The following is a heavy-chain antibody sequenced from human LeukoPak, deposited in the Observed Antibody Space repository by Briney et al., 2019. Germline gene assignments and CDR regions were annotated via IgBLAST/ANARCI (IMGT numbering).Heavy chain of an antibody. D-gene: IGHD1-1*01. CDR3: ARGGTLTEVYNHWYFDL. CDR1: SETLIKQN. CDR2: INRSGST. V-gene: IGHV4-34*01. J-gene: IGHJ2*01. Sequence: SETLSRTCAVYSETLIKQNWNWIRQPPGKGLQWIGKINRSGSTDYNPSLKSRVTLSIDKSKKQLSVTPRSVTAADTAVYYCARGGTLTEVYNHWYFDLWGRGTLVTVS.